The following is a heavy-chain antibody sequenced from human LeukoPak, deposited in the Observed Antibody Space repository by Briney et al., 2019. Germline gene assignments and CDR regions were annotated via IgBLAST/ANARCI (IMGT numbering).Heavy chain of an antibody. D-gene: IGHD2-2*01. CDR1: GYXFTSYY. CDR3: ARDSKTSSLADP. CDR2: IKPNGGSA. V-gene: IGHV1-46*01. Sequence: ASVKVSCKASGYXFTSYYIHWVRQAPGQRLEWMGLIKPNGGSASYVQKFESSVTMTRVTSTSTVYMELSSLRAKDTAVYYCARDSKTSSLADPWGQGTLVTVSS. J-gene: IGHJ5*02.